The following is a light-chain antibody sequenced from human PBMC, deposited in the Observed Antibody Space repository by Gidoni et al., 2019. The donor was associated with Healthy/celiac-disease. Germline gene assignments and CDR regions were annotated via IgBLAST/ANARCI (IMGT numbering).Light chain of an antibody. CDR2: EVS. CDR3: ASYTSSSTLV. J-gene: IGLJ2*01. V-gene: IGLV2-14*01. CDR1: SSDVGGYNY. Sequence: QSALTQPASVSGSPGQSITISCTGTSSDVGGYNYVSWYQQHPGNAPKLMIYEVSNRPSGVSNRFSASKSGNTASLTISGRQAEDEADYYCASYTSSSTLVFGGGTKLTVL.